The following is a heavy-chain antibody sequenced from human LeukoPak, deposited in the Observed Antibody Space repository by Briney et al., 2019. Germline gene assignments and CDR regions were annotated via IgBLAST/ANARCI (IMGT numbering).Heavy chain of an antibody. CDR3: ARGLDCRSTSCYLYN. J-gene: IGHJ4*02. Sequence: GGSLRLSCAASGFTFTKYWMTWVRQAPGKGLEWVANIKQDGSEKFYVDSVKGRFTISRDNAKNSLDLQINSLGAEDTAVYYCARGLDCRSTSCYLYNWGQATLVTVSS. V-gene: IGHV3-7*01. CDR2: IKQDGSEK. CDR1: GFTFTKYW. D-gene: IGHD2-2*01.